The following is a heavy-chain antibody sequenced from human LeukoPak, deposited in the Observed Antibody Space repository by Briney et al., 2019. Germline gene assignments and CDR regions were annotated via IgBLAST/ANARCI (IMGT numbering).Heavy chain of an antibody. CDR2: ISYDGSNK. CDR1: GFTFSSYA. J-gene: IGHJ4*02. CDR3: AKDRGQQGTRGPFDY. D-gene: IGHD6-13*01. Sequence: GRSLRLSCAASGFTFSSYAMHWVRQAPGKGLEWVAVISYDGSNKFYADSVKGRFTISRDNSKNTLYLQMNSLRAEDTAVFYCAKDRGQQGTRGPFDYWGQGTLVPVSS. V-gene: IGHV3-30*04.